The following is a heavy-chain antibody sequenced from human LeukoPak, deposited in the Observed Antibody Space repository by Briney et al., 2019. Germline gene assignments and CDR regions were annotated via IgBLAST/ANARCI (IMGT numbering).Heavy chain of an antibody. CDR3: ARARRNWNYGDNWFDP. V-gene: IGHV1-2*02. CDR2: INPNSGGT. J-gene: IGHJ5*02. Sequence: ASVKVSCKASGYTFTGYYMHWVRQAPGQGLEWMGWINPNSGGTNYAQKFQGRVTMTRDTSISTAYMELSRLRSDDTAVYYRARARRNWNYGDNWFDPWGQGTLVTVSS. D-gene: IGHD1-7*01. CDR1: GYTFTGYY.